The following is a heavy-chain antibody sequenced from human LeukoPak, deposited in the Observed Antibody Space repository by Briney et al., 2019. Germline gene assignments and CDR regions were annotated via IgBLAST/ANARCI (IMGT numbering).Heavy chain of an antibody. CDR1: GGSISSYS. V-gene: IGHV4-59*01. CDR3: ARGANGKPLDY. D-gene: IGHD4-17*01. CDR2: IYDSGRT. J-gene: IGHJ4*02. Sequence: PSETLSLTCTVSGGSISSYSWNWLRQPPGKGLEWIAHIYDSGRTSSNPSLKSRVIISLDTSKNQFSLKLTSVTAADTAVYYCARGANGKPLDYWGQGSLVTVSS.